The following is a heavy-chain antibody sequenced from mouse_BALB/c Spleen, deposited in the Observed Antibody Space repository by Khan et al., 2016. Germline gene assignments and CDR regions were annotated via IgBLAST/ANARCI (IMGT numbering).Heavy chain of an antibody. Sequence: VQLKESGPGLVKPSQSLSLTCTFTGYSITSDYAWNWIRQFPGNKLEWMGYTRYRGSTTYNPSLKSRISITRDTSKNQLFLQLYSVPTEDTATYYCTRSPTTTRYFDDWGEGTTVTVSS. V-gene: IGHV3-2*02. D-gene: IGHD2-12*01. J-gene: IGHJ1*01. CDR2: TRYRGST. CDR3: TRSPTTTRYFDD. CDR1: GYSITSDYA.